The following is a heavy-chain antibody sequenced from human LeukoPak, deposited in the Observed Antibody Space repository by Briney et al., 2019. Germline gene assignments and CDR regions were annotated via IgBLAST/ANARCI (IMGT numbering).Heavy chain of an antibody. CDR1: GFTFKSYG. J-gene: IGHJ6*04. CDR3: AELGITMIGGV. V-gene: IGHV3-30*02. CDR2: IRFDESDK. D-gene: IGHD3-10*02. Sequence: GGSLRLSCAASGFTFKSYGMYWVRQAPGKGLEWVAHIRFDESDKYYSDSVKGRFTISRDTSKNTLYLQMNSLRAEDTAVYYCAELGITMIGGVWGKGTTVTISS.